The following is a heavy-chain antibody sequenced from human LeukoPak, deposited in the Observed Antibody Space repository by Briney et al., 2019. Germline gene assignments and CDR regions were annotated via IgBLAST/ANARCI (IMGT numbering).Heavy chain of an antibody. V-gene: IGHV3-23*01. J-gene: IGHJ4*02. D-gene: IGHD1-1*01. CDR1: GFTFSTYA. CDR3: AKGARVGSGNYYFDY. Sequence: GGSLRLSCAASGFTFSTYAMSWVRQAPGKGLEWVSAISRSGGSTYYADSVKGRFTISRDNSEDTLYLQMNSLRAEDTAVYYCAKGARVGSGNYYFDYWGQGTPVTVSS. CDR2: ISRSGGST.